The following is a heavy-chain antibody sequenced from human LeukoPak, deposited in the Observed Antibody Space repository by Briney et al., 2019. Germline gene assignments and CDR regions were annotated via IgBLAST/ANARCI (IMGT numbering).Heavy chain of an antibody. CDR2: IFYSGST. D-gene: IGHD3-10*01. CDR1: SGSISTSNYY. J-gene: IGHJ4*02. CDR3: SRDSRRTYYYGSGSYYDY. V-gene: IGHV4-39*07. Sequence: SETLSLTCTVSSGSISTSNYYWGWVRQPPGKALEWIGNIFYSGSTNYNPSLKSRVTISVDTSKNQFSLKLSSVTAADTAVYYCSRDSRRTYYYGSGSYYDYWGQGTLVTVSS.